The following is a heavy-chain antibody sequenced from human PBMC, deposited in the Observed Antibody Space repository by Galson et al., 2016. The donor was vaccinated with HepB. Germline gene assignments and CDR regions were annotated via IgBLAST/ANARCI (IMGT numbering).Heavy chain of an antibody. Sequence: ETLSLTCAAYGGSFSGSYWSWIRQSPGKELEWIGEIYNNGNTNYNPSLKSRVTISLDKSKNQFSLKLTSVTAADTAVYYCATIRLLCPDTRCYGVGLDSWGQGSLVTVSS. D-gene: IGHD2-2*01. CDR1: GGSFSGSY. V-gene: IGHV4-34*01. CDR3: ATIRLLCPDTRCYGVGLDS. CDR2: IYNNGNT. J-gene: IGHJ4*02.